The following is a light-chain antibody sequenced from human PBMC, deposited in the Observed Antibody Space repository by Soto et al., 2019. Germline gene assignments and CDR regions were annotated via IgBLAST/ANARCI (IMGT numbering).Light chain of an antibody. CDR1: SSDVGTYEY. J-gene: IGLJ2*01. CDR3: SSYASNGDVL. CDR2: DVS. Sequence: QLVLTQPASVSGSPGQSITISCTGTSSDVGTYEYVSWYQHHPGKAPKLMIYDVSNRPSGVSDRFSGSKSGNTASLTISGLQAEDEADYYCSSYASNGDVLFGGGTKLNVL. V-gene: IGLV2-14*03.